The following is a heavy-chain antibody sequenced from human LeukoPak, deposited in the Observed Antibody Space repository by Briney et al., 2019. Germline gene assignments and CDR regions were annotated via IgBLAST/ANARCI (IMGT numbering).Heavy chain of an antibody. J-gene: IGHJ3*02. CDR2: ISGSGGST. Sequence: GGSLRLSCAASGFTFSSYAMSWVRQASGKGLEWVSAISGSGGSTYYADSVKGRFTISRDNSKNTLYLQMNSLRAEDTAVYYCAKDPLWFGELLYNAFDIWGQGTMVTVSS. CDR3: AKDPLWFGELLYNAFDI. D-gene: IGHD3-10*01. V-gene: IGHV3-23*01. CDR1: GFTFSSYA.